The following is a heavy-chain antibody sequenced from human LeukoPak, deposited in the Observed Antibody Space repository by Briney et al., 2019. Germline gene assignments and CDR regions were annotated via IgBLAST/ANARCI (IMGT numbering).Heavy chain of an antibody. V-gene: IGHV3-7*01. CDR3: ARDLGSGYYYGAFDI. D-gene: IGHD3-22*01. CDR1: GFTFSSYW. J-gene: IGHJ3*02. Sequence: GGSLRLSCAASGFTFSSYWMSWVRQAPGKGLEWVANIKKDGSEKYYVDSVKGRFTISRDNAKTSLYLQMNSLRAEDTAVYYCARDLGSGYYYGAFDIWGQGTMVTVSS. CDR2: IKKDGSEK.